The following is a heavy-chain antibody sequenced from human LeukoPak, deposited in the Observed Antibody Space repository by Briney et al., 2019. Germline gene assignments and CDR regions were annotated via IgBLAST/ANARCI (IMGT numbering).Heavy chain of an antibody. CDR3: ARRGDGYPPESYYYMDV. CDR2: IYPGDSDT. V-gene: IGHV5-51*01. D-gene: IGHD5-24*01. CDR1: GCSFTSYW. Sequence: GAALQISCNGSGCSFTSYWIGWVRPMPGKGVEWMGIIYPGDSDTRYSPSFQGQVTISADKSISTAYLQWSSLKASDTAMYYCARRGDGYPPESYYYMDVWGKGTTVTISS. J-gene: IGHJ6*03.